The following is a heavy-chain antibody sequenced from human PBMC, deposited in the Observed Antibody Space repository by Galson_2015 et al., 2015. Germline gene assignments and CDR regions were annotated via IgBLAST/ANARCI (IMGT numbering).Heavy chain of an antibody. CDR3: ARDRAGYFDY. V-gene: IGHV3-30-3*01. CDR1: GFTFSSYA. D-gene: IGHD3-10*01. Sequence: SLRLSCAASGFTFSSYAMHWVRQAPGKGLEWVAVISYDGSNKYYADSVKGRFTISRDNSKNTLYLQMNSLRAEDTAVYYCARDRAGYFDYWGQGTLVTVSS. J-gene: IGHJ4*02. CDR2: ISYDGSNK.